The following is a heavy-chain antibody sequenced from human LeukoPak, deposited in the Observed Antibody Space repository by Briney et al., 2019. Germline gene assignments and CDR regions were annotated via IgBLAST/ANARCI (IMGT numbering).Heavy chain of an antibody. Sequence: ASVKVSCKASGYTFTGYYMHWVRQAPGQGLEWVGWINPNSGGTNYAQKFQGRVTMTRDTSISTAYMELSRLRSDDTAVYYCATKSTGYSYGPGNYYYYYMDVWGKGTTVTVSS. CDR1: GYTFTGYY. V-gene: IGHV1-2*02. CDR3: ATKSTGYSYGPGNYYYYYMDV. D-gene: IGHD5-18*01. J-gene: IGHJ6*03. CDR2: INPNSGGT.